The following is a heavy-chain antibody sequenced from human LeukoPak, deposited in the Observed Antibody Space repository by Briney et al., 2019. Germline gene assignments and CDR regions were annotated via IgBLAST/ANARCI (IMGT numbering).Heavy chain of an antibody. CDR3: ATDHSMANTAWWFDP. J-gene: IGHJ5*02. CDR1: GYTFTSNG. D-gene: IGHD5-24*01. Sequence: ASVKVSCKASGYTFTSNGITWVRQAPGQGLEWVGWISCHNGDTRYAQKFQGRVTVTKDTSTSTVYMELSSLRSEDTAFYYCATDHSMANTAWWFDPWGQGTLVTVSS. CDR2: ISCHNGDT. V-gene: IGHV1-18*04.